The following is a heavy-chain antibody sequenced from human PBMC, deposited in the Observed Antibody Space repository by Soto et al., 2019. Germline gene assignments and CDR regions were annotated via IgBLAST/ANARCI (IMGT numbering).Heavy chain of an antibody. CDR1: GFTFDDYA. D-gene: IGHD6-13*01. Sequence: PGGSLRLSCAASGFTFDDYAMHWVRQAPGEGLERVSGISWNSGSIGYADSVKGRFTISRDNAKNSLYLQMNSLRAEDTALYYCAKAYSSSWLYYFDYWGQGTLVTVSS. J-gene: IGHJ4*02. V-gene: IGHV3-9*01. CDR3: AKAYSSSWLYYFDY. CDR2: ISWNSGSI.